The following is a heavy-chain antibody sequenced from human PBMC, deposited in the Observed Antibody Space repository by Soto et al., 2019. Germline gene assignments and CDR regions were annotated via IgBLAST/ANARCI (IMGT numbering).Heavy chain of an antibody. V-gene: IGHV1-18*01. D-gene: IGHD4-17*01. CDR3: VFWNCDYVTFDS. CDR1: GYTFTIYG. J-gene: IGHJ4*02. CDR2: ISAYNGNT. Sequence: QVQLVQSGAEVKKPGASVKVSCKASGYTFTIYGISWVRQAPGQGLEWLGWISAYNGNTNYAQKLQGRVTMTTDTSTSTAYMELRSLRSDDTAVYDCVFWNCDYVTFDSWCQGSLVTVSS.